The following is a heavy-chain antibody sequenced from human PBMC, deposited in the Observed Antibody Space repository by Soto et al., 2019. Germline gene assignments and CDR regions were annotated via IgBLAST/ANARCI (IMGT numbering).Heavy chain of an antibody. J-gene: IGHJ5*02. Sequence: ETLSLTCDVYGGSFSGYIWTWIRQTPGKGLQWIGQINHTGSANYNPSLKSRVTISVDKSNNQFSLKLTSVTAADTAVYYCAIAVYCSGGSCSFAPWGQGSLVPSPQ. D-gene: IGHD2-15*01. CDR1: GGSFSGYI. CDR3: AIAVYCSGGSCSFAP. V-gene: IGHV4-34*01. CDR2: INHTGSA.